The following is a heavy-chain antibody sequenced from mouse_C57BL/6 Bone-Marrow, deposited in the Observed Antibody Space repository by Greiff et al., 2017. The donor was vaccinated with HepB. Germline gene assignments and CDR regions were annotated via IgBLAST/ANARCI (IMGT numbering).Heavy chain of an antibody. D-gene: IGHD1-1*01. Sequence: QVQLQQSGAELARPGASVKLSCKASGYTFTSYGISWVKQRTGQGLEWIGEIYPRIGNTYYNEKFKGKATLTADKSSSTAYMELRSLTSEDSAVYFCARKRTTVVAEDNFDYWGQGTTLTVSS. CDR3: ARKRTTVVAEDNFDY. J-gene: IGHJ2*01. CDR1: GYTFTSYG. CDR2: IYPRIGNT. V-gene: IGHV1-81*01.